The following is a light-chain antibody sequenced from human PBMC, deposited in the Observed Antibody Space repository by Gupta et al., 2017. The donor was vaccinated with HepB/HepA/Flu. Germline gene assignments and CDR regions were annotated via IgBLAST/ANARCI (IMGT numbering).Light chain of an antibody. J-gene: IGLJ1*01. CDR2: GNS. V-gene: IGLV1-40*01. CDR1: SSNIGAGYD. Sequence: QSVLTQPPSVSGAPGQRVTISCTGGSSNIGAGYDVRWDQQPPGTTPKLLIYGNSNRPSGVSERFSGSKSGTAASLAITGRKEEVEADYYCQSDDSSRSKVFGTGTKVTVL. CDR3: QSDDSSRSKV.